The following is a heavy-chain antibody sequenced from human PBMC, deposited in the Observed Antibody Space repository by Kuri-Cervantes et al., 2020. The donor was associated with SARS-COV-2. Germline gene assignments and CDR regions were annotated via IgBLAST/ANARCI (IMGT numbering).Heavy chain of an antibody. CDR2: INHSGST. CDR1: GESFIGYY. D-gene: IGHD3-3*01. J-gene: IGHJ5*02. V-gene: IGHV4-34*01. Sequence: GSLRLSCAVYGESFIGYYWSWVRQPPGKGLEWIGDINHSGSTNYNPSLKSRVTISLDTSTNQFSLKLSSVTAADTAVYYCARTKGTIFGVVNWFDPWGQGTLVTVSS. CDR3: ARTKGTIFGVVNWFDP.